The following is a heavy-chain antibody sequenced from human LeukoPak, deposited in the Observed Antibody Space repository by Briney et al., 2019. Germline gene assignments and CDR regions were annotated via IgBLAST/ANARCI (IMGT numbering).Heavy chain of an antibody. J-gene: IGHJ4*02. D-gene: IGHD6-13*01. Sequence: PGGSLRLSCAASGFTFSSYAMSWVRQAPGKGLEWVSSISESGDGTYYADSVKGRFTISRDNSKNTLYLQMNSLRAEDTAVYYCAKNIDYGLYSSSWYDYWGQGTLVTVSS. V-gene: IGHV3-23*01. CDR2: ISESGDGT. CDR3: AKNIDYGLYSSSWYDY. CDR1: GFTFSSYA.